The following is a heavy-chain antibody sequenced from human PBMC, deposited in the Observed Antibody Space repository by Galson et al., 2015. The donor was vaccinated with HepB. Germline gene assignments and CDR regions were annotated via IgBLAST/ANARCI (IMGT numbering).Heavy chain of an antibody. V-gene: IGHV1-3*01. CDR1: GYTFTSYA. J-gene: IGHJ3*02. CDR3: AGGSSGWYDDAFDI. Sequence: SVKVSCKASGYTFTSYAMHWVRQAPGLRLEWMGWINAGNGNTKYSQKFQGRVTITRDTSASTAYMELSSLRSEDTAVYYCAGGSSGWYDDAFDIWGQGTMVTVSS. CDR2: INAGNGNT. D-gene: IGHD6-19*01.